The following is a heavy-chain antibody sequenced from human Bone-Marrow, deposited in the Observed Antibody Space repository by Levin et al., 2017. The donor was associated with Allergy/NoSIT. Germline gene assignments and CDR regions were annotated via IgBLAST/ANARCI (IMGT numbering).Heavy chain of an antibody. V-gene: IGHV4-59*01. CDR2: MYYSGSSGST. D-gene: IGHD3-22*01. J-gene: IGHJ4*02. CDR1: GGSISPSY. CDR3: ARLSYYATSGYCYRRWYYFDS. Sequence: ASETLSLTCTVSGGSISPSYWSWIRQPPGKGLEWIGYMYYSGSSGSTNNNPSLKSRVTISVDTSKNQFSLKWNSVTAAATAVYFSARLSYYATSGYCYRRWYYFDSWGQGTLVTVSS.